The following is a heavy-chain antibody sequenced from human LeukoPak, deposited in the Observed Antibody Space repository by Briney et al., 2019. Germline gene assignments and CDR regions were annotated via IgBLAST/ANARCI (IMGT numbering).Heavy chain of an antibody. CDR2: IDPSDAYS. D-gene: IGHD4-17*01. CDR3: VRLQTGIYGEYFGPVEDDY. V-gene: IGHV5-10-1*01. J-gene: IGHJ4*02. CDR1: GYSFTSYW. Sequence: VESLKISSKGYGYSFTSYWISWVRHMPRERVEWRGRIDPSDAYSNYSPSSQRHVSFSAEKTISTAYLQQSSLKASDTAMYCSVRLQTGIYGEYFGPVEDDYWGQGTLVTVSS.